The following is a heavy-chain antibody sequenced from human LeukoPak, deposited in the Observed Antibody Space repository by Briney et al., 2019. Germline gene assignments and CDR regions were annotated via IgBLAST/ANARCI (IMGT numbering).Heavy chain of an antibody. V-gene: IGHV1-58*01. Sequence: SVKVSCKASGFTFTSSAVQWVRQAHGQRLEWIGWIVVGSGNTNYAQKFQERVTITRDMSTSTAYMELSSLRSEDAAVYYCAASPDYYDSSGYSYYFDYWGQGTLVTVSS. CDR1: GFTFTSSA. J-gene: IGHJ4*02. CDR2: IVVGSGNT. CDR3: AASPDYYDSSGYSYYFDY. D-gene: IGHD3-22*01.